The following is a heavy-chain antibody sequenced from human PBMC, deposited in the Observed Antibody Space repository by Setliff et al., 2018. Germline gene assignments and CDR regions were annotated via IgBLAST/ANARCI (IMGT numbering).Heavy chain of an antibody. V-gene: IGHV3-74*01. CDR1: GFTFSNYW. CDR2: IYTDGTIT. CDR3: ARGPWKHSAYYYYYYMDV. Sequence: GGSLRLSCAASGFTFSNYWMHWVRQAPGKGLVWVSRIYTDGTITSYADSVKGRFTISRDNAKNTLFLQMNSLRAEDTAVYYCARGPWKHSAYYYYYYMDVWGKGTTVTVSS. J-gene: IGHJ6*03. D-gene: IGHD1-1*01.